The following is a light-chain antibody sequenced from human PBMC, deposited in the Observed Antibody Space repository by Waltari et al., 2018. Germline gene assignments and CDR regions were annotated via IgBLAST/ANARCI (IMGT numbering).Light chain of an antibody. V-gene: IGLV2-14*03. J-gene: IGLJ3*02. Sequence: QSALTQPASVSGSTGQSITISCTANIIDVGGYNYVSWYQQHPGKVPQLMIYDVSRRPSGISNRFSGSKSGKTASLTISGLQAEDEADYYCASYTRSTFTWVFGGGTKLTVL. CDR3: ASYTRSTFTWV. CDR2: DVS. CDR1: IIDVGGYNY.